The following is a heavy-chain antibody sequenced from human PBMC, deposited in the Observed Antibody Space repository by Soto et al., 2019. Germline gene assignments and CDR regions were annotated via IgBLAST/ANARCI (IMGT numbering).Heavy chain of an antibody. CDR1: GFTFSSYW. J-gene: IGHJ6*02. V-gene: IGHV3-7*01. CDR3: AREVLGYYYYGMDV. Sequence: GGSLRLSCAASGFTFSSYWMSWVRQAPGKGLEWVANIKQDGSEKYYVDSVKGRFTISRDNAKNSLYLQMNSLRAEDTAVYYCAREVLGYYYYGMDVWGQGXTVTVYS. CDR2: IKQDGSEK. D-gene: IGHD7-27*01.